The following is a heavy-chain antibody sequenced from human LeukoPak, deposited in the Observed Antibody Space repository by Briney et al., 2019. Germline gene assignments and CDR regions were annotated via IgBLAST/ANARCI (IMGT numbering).Heavy chain of an antibody. CDR3: AKDLEAYCGGDCSGWFDP. J-gene: IGHJ5*02. D-gene: IGHD2-21*02. Sequence: PGGSLRLSCAASGFTFSSYAMSWVRQAPGKGLEWVSAISDSGGSTYYADSVKGRFTISRDNSKNTLYLQMNSLRAEDTAVYYCAKDLEAYCGGDCSGWFDPWGQGNLVTVSS. CDR2: ISDSGGST. V-gene: IGHV3-23*01. CDR1: GFTFSSYA.